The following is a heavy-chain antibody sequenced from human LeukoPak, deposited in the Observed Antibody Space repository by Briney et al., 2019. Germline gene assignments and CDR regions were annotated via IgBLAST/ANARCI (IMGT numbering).Heavy chain of an antibody. CDR2: INPNGGGT. D-gene: IGHD6-19*01. CDR1: GYTFSGYY. CDR3: ARETRIAVAGRGRLFDY. J-gene: IGHJ4*02. V-gene: IGHV1-2*02. Sequence: VASLKLSCEASGYTFSGYYMHWVRQAPGQGLEWVGCINPNGGGTNYADSVQGRVTISRDTSKSTPYMEMSSLRADDTAVYYCARETRIAVAGRGRLFDYWGEGTLVTVSS.